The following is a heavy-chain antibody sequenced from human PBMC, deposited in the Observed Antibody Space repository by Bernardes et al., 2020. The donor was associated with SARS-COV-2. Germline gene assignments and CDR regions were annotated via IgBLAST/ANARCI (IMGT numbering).Heavy chain of an antibody. CDR1: GFTFSSYA. V-gene: IGHV3-23*01. CDR3: AKDPVVVTAGYFQH. D-gene: IGHD2-21*02. Sequence: GGSLRLSCAASGFTFSSYAMSWVRQAPGKGLEWVSAISGRGGSTYYADSVKGRFTISRDNSKNTLYLQMNSLRPEDTAVYYCAKDPVVVTAGYFQHWGQGTLVTVSS. CDR2: ISGRGGST. J-gene: IGHJ1*01.